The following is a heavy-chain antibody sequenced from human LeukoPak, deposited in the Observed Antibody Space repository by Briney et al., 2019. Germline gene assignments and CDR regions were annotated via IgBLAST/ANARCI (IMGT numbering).Heavy chain of an antibody. Sequence: ASVKVSCKASGYTFTGYYMHWVRQARGQGLEWMGWINPNSGGTNYAQKFQGRVTMTRDTSISTAYMELSRLRSDDTAVYYCARARPADDAFDIWGQGTMVTVSS. CDR3: ARARPADDAFDI. CDR1: GYTFTGYY. J-gene: IGHJ3*02. V-gene: IGHV1-2*02. CDR2: INPNSGGT. D-gene: IGHD2-2*01.